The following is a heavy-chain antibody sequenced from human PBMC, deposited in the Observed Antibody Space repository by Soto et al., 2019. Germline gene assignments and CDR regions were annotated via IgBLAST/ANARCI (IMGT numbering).Heavy chain of an antibody. J-gene: IGHJ6*02. CDR3: ARADTAMVTDNPYYYGMDV. V-gene: IGHV4-59*01. CDR2: IYYSGST. CDR1: GGSISSYY. D-gene: IGHD5-18*01. Sequence: SETLSLTCTVSGGSISSYYWSWIRQPPGKGLEWIGYIYYSGSTNCNPSLKSRVTISVDTSKNQFSLKLSSVTAADTAVYYCARADTAMVTDNPYYYGMDVWGQGTTVTVSS.